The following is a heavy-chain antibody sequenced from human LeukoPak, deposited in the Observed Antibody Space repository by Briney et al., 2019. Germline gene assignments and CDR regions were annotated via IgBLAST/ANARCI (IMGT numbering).Heavy chain of an antibody. CDR2: ISSSSSTI. J-gene: IGHJ4*02. D-gene: IGHD5-12*01. CDR3: ARDLDHSGYGWLSDY. Sequence: QSGGSLRLSCAASGFTFSSYSMNWVRQAPGKGLEWVSYISSSSSTIYYADSVKGRFTISRDNSKNTLYLQMNSLRAEDTAVYYCARDLDHSGYGWLSDYWGQGTLVTVSS. CDR1: GFTFSSYS. V-gene: IGHV3-48*01.